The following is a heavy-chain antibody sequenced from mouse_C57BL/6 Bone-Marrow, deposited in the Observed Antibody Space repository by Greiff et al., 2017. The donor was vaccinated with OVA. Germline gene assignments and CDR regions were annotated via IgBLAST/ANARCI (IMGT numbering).Heavy chain of an antibody. V-gene: IGHV1-61*01. J-gene: IGHJ3*01. D-gene: IGHD2-4*01. Sequence: QVQLQQPGAELVRPGSSVKLSCKASGYTFTSYWMDWEKQRPGQGLEWIGNIYPSDSETHYNQKFKDKATLTVDKSSSTAYMQLSSLTSEDSAVYYCARRGLRRRAWFAYWGQGTLVTVSA. CDR2: IYPSDSET. CDR1: GYTFTSYW. CDR3: ARRGLRRRAWFAY.